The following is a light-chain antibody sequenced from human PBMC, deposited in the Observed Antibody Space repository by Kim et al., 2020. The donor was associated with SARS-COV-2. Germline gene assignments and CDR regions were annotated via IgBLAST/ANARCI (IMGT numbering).Light chain of an antibody. CDR3: QVWGSSSDHVV. J-gene: IGLJ2*01. Sequence: SYELTQPPSVSVAPGKTAKITCGGNNIGGKSVHWYQQKPGQAPVLVIYSDTDRPSGIPERFSGANSGNTATLTINRVEAGDEADYYCQVWGSSSDHVVFG. CDR1: NIGGKS. V-gene: IGLV3-21*04. CDR2: SDT.